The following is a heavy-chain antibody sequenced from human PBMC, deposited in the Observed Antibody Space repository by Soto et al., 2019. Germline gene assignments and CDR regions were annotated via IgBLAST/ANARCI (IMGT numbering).Heavy chain of an antibody. V-gene: IGHV1-3*01. CDR1: GYTFTSYA. CDR3: ARDPDYDFWSGPYYYMDG. CDR2: INAGNGNT. Sequence: GASVKVSCKASGYTFTSYAMHWVRQAPGQRLEWMGWINAGNGNTKYSQKFQGRVTITRDTSASTAYMELSSLRSEDTAVYYCARDPDYDFWSGPYYYMDGWGKGTTVTVSS. D-gene: IGHD3-3*01. J-gene: IGHJ6*03.